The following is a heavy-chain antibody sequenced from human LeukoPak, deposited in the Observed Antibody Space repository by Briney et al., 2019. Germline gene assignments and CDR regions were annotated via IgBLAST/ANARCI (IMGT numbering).Heavy chain of an antibody. CDR2: ISAY. J-gene: IGHJ4*02. CDR1: GYTFTSYG. CDR3: ARRFNYYDSSGYYEGFYFDY. V-gene: IGHV1-18*01. Sequence: GASVKVSCKASGYTFTSYGISWVRQAPGQGLEWMGWISAYAQKFQGRATMTTDTSTSTAYMELRSLRSDDTAVYYCARRFNYYDSSGYYEGFYFDYWGQGTLVTVSS. D-gene: IGHD3-22*01.